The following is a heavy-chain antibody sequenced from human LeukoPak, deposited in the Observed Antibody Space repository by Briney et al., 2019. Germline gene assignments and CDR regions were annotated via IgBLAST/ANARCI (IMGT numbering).Heavy chain of an antibody. D-gene: IGHD2-2*01. Sequence: GGSLRLSCAASGFTFSSYGMHWVRQAPGKGLEWVAVISYDGSNKYYADSVKGRFTISRDNSKNTLYLQMNSLRAEDTAVYYCAKYGSSTSCCYYGMDVWGQGTTVTVSS. V-gene: IGHV3-30*18. CDR1: GFTFSSYG. CDR3: AKYGSSTSCCYYGMDV. J-gene: IGHJ6*02. CDR2: ISYDGSNK.